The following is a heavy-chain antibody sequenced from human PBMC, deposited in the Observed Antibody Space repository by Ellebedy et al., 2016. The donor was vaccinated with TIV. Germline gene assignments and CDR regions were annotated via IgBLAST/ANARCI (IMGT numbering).Heavy chain of an antibody. Sequence: SETLSLTCTVSGGSISTYYWTWVRQPPGKGLEWIGHINYSGRTNYNRSLQSRVTMSLDTSKNQFSLKLSSVTAADTAVYYCVRDTIYYDAKNWDDWFDPWGQGTLVIVSS. J-gene: IGHJ5*02. CDR1: GGSISTYY. CDR2: INYSGRT. V-gene: IGHV4-59*01. D-gene: IGHD3-16*01. CDR3: VRDTIYYDAKNWDDWFDP.